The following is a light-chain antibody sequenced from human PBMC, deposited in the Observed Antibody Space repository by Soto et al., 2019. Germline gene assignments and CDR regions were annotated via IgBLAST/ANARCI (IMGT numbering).Light chain of an antibody. CDR1: QSVSSSY. CDR2: GAS. CDR3: QQYCSSWT. J-gene: IGKJ1*01. V-gene: IGKV3-20*01. Sequence: EIVLTQSPGTLSLSPGERATLSCRASQSVSSSYLVWYQQKPGQAPRLLIYGASNRATGIPDRFSGRRSGTDFTLTISRLEPDDFAVYYCQQYCSSWTFGQGTKVEIK.